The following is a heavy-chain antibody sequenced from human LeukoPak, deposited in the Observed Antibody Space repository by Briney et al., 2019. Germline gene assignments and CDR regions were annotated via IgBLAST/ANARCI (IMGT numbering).Heavy chain of an antibody. CDR1: GFTFSNAW. Sequence: GGSLRLSCGASGFTFSNAWMSWVRQAPGKGLEWVGRIKSKTDGGTTDYAAPVKGRFTISRDDSKNTLYLQMNSLKTEDTAVYYCTTRDNGVLRFLEWLSDPFDYWGQGTLVTVSS. J-gene: IGHJ4*02. V-gene: IGHV3-15*01. CDR3: TTRDNGVLRFLEWLSDPFDY. CDR2: IKSKTDGGTT. D-gene: IGHD3-3*01.